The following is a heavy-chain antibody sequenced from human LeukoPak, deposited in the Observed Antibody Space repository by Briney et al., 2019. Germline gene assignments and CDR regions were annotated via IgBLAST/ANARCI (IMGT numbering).Heavy chain of an antibody. CDR1: GGSISSYY. CDR3: ARDGTGYYGSSGYYYFDY. J-gene: IGHJ4*02. V-gene: IGHV4-4*07. Sequence: SETLSLTCNVSGGSISSYYWSWVRQPAAKGLEWIGRIYTTGSTDYNPSLKSRVTMSVDTSKNKFSLKLSSVTAADTAVYYCARDGTGYYGSSGYYYFDYWGQGILVTVSS. CDR2: IYTTGST. D-gene: IGHD3-22*01.